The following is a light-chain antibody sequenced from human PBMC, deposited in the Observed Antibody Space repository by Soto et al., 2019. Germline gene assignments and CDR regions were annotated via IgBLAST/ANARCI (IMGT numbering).Light chain of an antibody. CDR2: DAS. Sequence: EIVMTQSPATLSVSPGERATLSCRASQSVSSNLAGYQQKPGQAARLLIYDASTRTTGIPARFSGSGSGTEFTLPISSLQSEDFAVYYCQQYNNWPPITFGQGTRLEIK. CDR3: QQYNNWPPIT. J-gene: IGKJ5*01. V-gene: IGKV3-15*01. CDR1: QSVSSN.